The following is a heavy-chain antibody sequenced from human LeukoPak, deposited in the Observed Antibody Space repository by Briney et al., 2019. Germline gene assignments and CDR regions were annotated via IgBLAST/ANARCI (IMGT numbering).Heavy chain of an antibody. Sequence: SGPTLVNPTQTLTLTCTFSGFSLSTSGVGVGWIRQPPGKALEWLALIYWNDDKRYSPSLKSRLTIIKDTSKNQVVLTMTNMDPVDTATYYCAHSTSIYDFWSGYYTNFDYWGQGTLVTVSS. CDR1: GFSLSTSGVG. V-gene: IGHV2-5*01. CDR3: AHSTSIYDFWSGYYTNFDY. J-gene: IGHJ4*02. CDR2: IYWNDDK. D-gene: IGHD3-3*01.